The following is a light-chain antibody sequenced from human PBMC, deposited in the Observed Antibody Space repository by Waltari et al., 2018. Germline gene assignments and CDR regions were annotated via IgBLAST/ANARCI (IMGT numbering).Light chain of an antibody. CDR1: QSISSN. V-gene: IGKV3-15*01. CDR2: GAS. J-gene: IGKJ1*01. CDR3: QHYNNWPPWT. Sequence: EIVMTQSPATLSVSPGERATLSCGASQSISSNLAWYQQKPGQPPRLLIYGASTRATGIAARFSGSGSGTEFTLTISSLQSEDFAVYYCQHYNNWPPWTFGQGTKVELK.